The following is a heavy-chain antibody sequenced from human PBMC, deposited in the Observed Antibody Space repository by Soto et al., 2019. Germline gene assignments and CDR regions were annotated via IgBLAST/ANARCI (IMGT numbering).Heavy chain of an antibody. V-gene: IGHV1-46*01. CDR3: ARHCTGGSCYSNFDY. J-gene: IGHJ4*02. CDR2: INPSGGNT. D-gene: IGHD2-15*01. Sequence: GASVKVSCKASGYTFTTYYIHWVRQAPGQGLEWMGNINPSGGNTGYAQKFQGRVSMTRNTSISTAYMELSSLRSEDTAVYYCARHCTGGSCYSNFDYWGQGALVTVSS. CDR1: GYTFTTYY.